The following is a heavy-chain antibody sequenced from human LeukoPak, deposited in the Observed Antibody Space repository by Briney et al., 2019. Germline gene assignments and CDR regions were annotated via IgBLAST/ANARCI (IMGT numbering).Heavy chain of an antibody. Sequence: PGGSLRLSCAASGFTFSSYSMNWVRQAPGKGLEWVSSISSSSSYIYYADSVKGRFTISRDNAKNSLYLQMNSLRAEDTAVYYCARSSRDRSGTSCNHDYWGQGTLVTVSS. D-gene: IGHD2-2*01. CDR2: ISSSSSYI. V-gene: IGHV3-21*01. J-gene: IGHJ4*02. CDR1: GFTFSSYS. CDR3: ARSSRDRSGTSCNHDY.